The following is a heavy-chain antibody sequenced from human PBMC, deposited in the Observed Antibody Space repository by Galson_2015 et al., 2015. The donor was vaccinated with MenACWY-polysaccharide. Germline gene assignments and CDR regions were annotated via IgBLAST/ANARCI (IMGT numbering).Heavy chain of an antibody. CDR2: LSWNSASI. CDR3: VKDTGPGGAGGFYARPHYFYYYCLDV. J-gene: IGHJ6*02. CDR1: GLTFDNYA. Sequence: SLRLSCAASGLTFDNYAMHWVRQAPGKGLEWVSGLSWNSASIGYADSVKGRFTISRDNAKNSLYLQMNSLRAEDTALYFCVKDTGPGGAGGFYARPHYFYYYCLDVWGQGTAVTVSS. D-gene: IGHD3-10*01. V-gene: IGHV3-9*01.